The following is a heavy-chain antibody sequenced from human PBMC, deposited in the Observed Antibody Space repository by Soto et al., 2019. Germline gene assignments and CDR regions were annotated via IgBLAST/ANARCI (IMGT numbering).Heavy chain of an antibody. J-gene: IGHJ4*02. D-gene: IGHD1-7*01. Sequence: GASVKVSCKASGYTFTSYYMHWVRQAPGQGLEWMGRISPNNGNTNYTQKLQGRVTMTTDTSTSTAYMELRSLRSDDTAVYYCARVSPYNWNYLGYFDYWGQGTLVTLSS. V-gene: IGHV1-18*04. CDR3: ARVSPYNWNYLGYFDY. CDR2: ISPNNGNT. CDR1: GYTFTSYY.